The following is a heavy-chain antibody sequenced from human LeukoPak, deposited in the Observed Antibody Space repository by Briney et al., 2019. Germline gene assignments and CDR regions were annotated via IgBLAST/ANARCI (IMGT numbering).Heavy chain of an antibody. CDR1: GGSISSGDYY. CDR3: AQEYSSGWYDGFDP. Sequence: SETLSLTCTVSGGSISSGDYYWSWIRQPPGKGLEWIGYIYYSGSTYYNPSLKSRVTMSVDTSKNQFSLKLSSVTAADTAVYYCAQEYSSGWYDGFDPWGQGTLVTVSS. J-gene: IGHJ5*02. D-gene: IGHD6-19*01. CDR2: IYYSGST. V-gene: IGHV4-30-4*08.